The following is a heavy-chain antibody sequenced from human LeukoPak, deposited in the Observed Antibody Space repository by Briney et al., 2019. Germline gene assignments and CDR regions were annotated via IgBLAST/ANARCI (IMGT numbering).Heavy chain of an antibody. CDR3: TRDSGTYNWLDP. CDR1: GFTFRGHV. V-gene: IGHV3-73*01. CDR2: IDKKDNFYAT. Sequence: GGSLRLSCAASGFTFRGHVIHWVRQSSGKGLEWVGHIDKKDNFYATTSAASVTGRFTISRDDSKNTAYLQMNSLKTEDTALYYCTRDSGTYNWLDPWGQGTLVTVSS. J-gene: IGHJ5*02. D-gene: IGHD1-26*01.